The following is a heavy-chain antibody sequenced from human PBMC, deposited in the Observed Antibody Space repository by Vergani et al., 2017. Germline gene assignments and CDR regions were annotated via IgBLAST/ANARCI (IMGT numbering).Heavy chain of an antibody. CDR2: ISGSGGST. CDR1: GFTFSSYA. CDR3: AKDFGPAYCDCWSGYPPAVVLDY. Sequence: VQLVESGGGVVQPGGSLRLSCAASGFTFSSYAMSWVRQAPGKGLEWVSAISGSGGSTYYADSVKGRVTISRDHSKHTLYLQMNSLRAEDTAVYDCAKDFGPAYCDCWSGYPPAVVLDYWGQGTLVTVSS. V-gene: IGHV3-23*04. J-gene: IGHJ4*02. D-gene: IGHD3-3*01.